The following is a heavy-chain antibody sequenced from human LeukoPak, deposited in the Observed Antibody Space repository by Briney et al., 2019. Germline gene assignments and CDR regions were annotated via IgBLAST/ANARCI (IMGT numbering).Heavy chain of an antibody. CDR3: ARDCSSATCYAGFDF. J-gene: IGHJ4*02. CDR1: GFSFTKYA. V-gene: IGHV3-30-3*01. D-gene: IGHD2-2*01. CDR2: ISFDDTNK. Sequence: PGGSLRLSCVGSGFSFTKYAMDWVRQAPGKGLEWVASISFDDTNKAYSDSVKGRFTVSRDKANNTLFLQMDSLRAEDTAVYYCARDCSSATCYAGFDFWGLGTLVTVSS.